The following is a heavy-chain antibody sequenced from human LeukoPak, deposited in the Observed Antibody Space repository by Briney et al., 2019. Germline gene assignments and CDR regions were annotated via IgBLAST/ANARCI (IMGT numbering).Heavy chain of an antibody. Sequence: ASVTVSFTSSAYTLTVYGISWVRQAPGQGLEWVGWITTYNGNRKYSEKFQGRVSITTDRYTSTYYMEMRSLRTEDTAIYYCARDCSNGVCFPRDYWGQGTLVTVST. J-gene: IGHJ4*02. CDR2: ITTYNGNR. CDR1: AYTLTVYG. CDR3: ARDCSNGVCFPRDY. D-gene: IGHD2-8*01. V-gene: IGHV1-18*01.